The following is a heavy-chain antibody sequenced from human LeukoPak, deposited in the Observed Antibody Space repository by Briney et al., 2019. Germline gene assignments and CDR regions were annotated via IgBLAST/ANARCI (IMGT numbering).Heavy chain of an antibody. CDR3: ARGRYYYDSSDSRPVLYYYYYMDV. V-gene: IGHV1-2*02. Sequence: GASVKVSCKASGYTFTGYYMHWVRQAPGQGLEWMGWINPNSGGTNYAQKFQGRVTMTRDMSTSTAYMELRSLRSDDTAVYYCARGRYYYDSSDSRPVLYYYYYMDVWGKGTTVTVSS. J-gene: IGHJ6*03. CDR2: INPNSGGT. D-gene: IGHD3-22*01. CDR1: GYTFTGYY.